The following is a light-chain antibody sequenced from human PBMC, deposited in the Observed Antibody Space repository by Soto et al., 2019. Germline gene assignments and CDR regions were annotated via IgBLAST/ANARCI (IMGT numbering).Light chain of an antibody. Sequence: QSALTQPASVSGSPGQSITISCTGSSSDVCAYNFFSWYQHHPGKAPKLILYEVTTHPSGVSSRFSGSKSVNTASLTISGLQVDEEANYYFSPYTSSNXTYVFGRGTSVXV. V-gene: IGLV2-14*01. CDR1: SSDVCAYNF. CDR2: EVT. CDR3: SPYTSSNXTYV. J-gene: IGLJ1*01.